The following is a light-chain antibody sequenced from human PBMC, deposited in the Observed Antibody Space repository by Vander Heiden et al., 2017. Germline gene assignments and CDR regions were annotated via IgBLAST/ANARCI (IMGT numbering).Light chain of an antibody. CDR1: QSVISTY. CDR3: QQDRSSRYT. Sequence: EIVLTQSPGTLSLSPGERATLSCRSSQSVISTYLAWYQQKPGQAPRLLIYGASTRATGIPVRFSGSGSGTDFTLTISRLEPEDFAVYYCQQDRSSRYTFGQGTKLEIK. CDR2: GAS. V-gene: IGKV3-20*01. J-gene: IGKJ2*01.